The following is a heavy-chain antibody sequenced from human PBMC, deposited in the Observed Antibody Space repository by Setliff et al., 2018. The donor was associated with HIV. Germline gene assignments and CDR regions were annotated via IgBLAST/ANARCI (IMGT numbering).Heavy chain of an antibody. J-gene: IGHJ6*03. CDR3: ASGAVAATGYYYYYYMDV. D-gene: IGHD6-19*01. CDR2: IYPGDSDT. V-gene: IGHV5-51*01. Sequence: GESLKISCRGSGYSFTTYWIGWVRQMPGKGMEWMGMIYPGDSDTRYSPSFQGQVTISADKSISTAYLQLSSLKASDTAMYYCASGAVAATGYYYYYYMDVLGKGNPGHRLL. CDR1: GYSFTTYW.